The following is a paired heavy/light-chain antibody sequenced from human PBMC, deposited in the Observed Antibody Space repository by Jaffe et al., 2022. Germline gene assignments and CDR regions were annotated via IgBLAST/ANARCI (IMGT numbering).Heavy chain of an antibody. CDR3: ARVLSFYYGSGNYYFPYYFDQ. CDR2: IYYSGST. V-gene: IGHV4-59*01. J-gene: IGHJ4*02. CDR1: GGSISSYY. D-gene: IGHD3-10*01. Sequence: QVQLQESGPGLVKPSETLSLTCTVSGGSISSYYWSWIRQPPGKGLEWIGYIYYSGSTRYDPSLKSRVTISLDTSKNQFSLKLNSVTAADTAVYYCARVLSFYYGSGNYYFPYYFDQWGQGTLVTVSS.
Light chain of an antibody. CDR3: QSYDSSLSGSL. CDR1: SSNIGAGYD. Sequence: QSVLTQPPSVSGAPGQWVTISCTGSSSNIGAGYDVHWYQQLPGTAPKLLIYDNTNRPSGVPDRFSGSKSGTSASLAITGLQADDEADYYCQSYDSSLSGSLFGGGTKLTVL. V-gene: IGLV1-40*01. CDR2: DNT. J-gene: IGLJ2*01.